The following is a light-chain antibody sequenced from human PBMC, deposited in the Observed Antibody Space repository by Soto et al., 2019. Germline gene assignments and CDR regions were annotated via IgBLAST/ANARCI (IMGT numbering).Light chain of an antibody. V-gene: IGLV8-61*01. J-gene: IGLJ3*02. CDR1: SGSVSTSYY. CDR2: NTN. CDR3: VLYMGSGISV. Sequence: QAVVTQEPSFLVSPGRTVTLTCGLSSGSVSTSYYPSWYQQTPGQAPRTLIYNTNTRSSGVPDRFSGSILGNKAALTITGAQADDESDYYCVLYMGSGISVFGGGTKVTVL.